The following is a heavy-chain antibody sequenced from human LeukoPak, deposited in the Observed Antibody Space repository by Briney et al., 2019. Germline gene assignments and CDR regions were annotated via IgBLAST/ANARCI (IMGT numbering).Heavy chain of an antibody. CDR3: ARGYQLLRY. Sequence: PSETLSLTCAVYGGSFSGYYWSWIRQPPGKGLEWIGEINHSGSTNYNPSLKSRATISVDTSKNQFSLKLSSVTAADTAVYYCARGYQLLRYWGQGTLVTVSS. CDR2: INHSGST. CDR1: GGSFSGYY. D-gene: IGHD2-2*01. J-gene: IGHJ4*02. V-gene: IGHV4-34*01.